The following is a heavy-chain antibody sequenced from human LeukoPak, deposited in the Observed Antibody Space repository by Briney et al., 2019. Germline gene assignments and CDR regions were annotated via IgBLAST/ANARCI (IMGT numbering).Heavy chain of an antibody. D-gene: IGHD6-13*01. Sequence: SVKVSCKASGGTFSSYAISWVRQAPGQGLEWMGRIIPILGIANYAQKFQGRVTITADKSTSTAYMELSSLRSEDTAVYYCARDGEYSSSWYYSFFYWGQGTLVTVSS. CDR2: IIPILGIA. CDR1: GGTFSSYA. V-gene: IGHV1-69*04. CDR3: ARDGEYSSSWYYSFFY. J-gene: IGHJ4*02.